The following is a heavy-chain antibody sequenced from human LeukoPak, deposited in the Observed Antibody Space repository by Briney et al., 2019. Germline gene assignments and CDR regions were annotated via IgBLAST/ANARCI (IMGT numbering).Heavy chain of an antibody. CDR1: GFTFTTYG. CDR3: AQDWRLIQFNH. D-gene: IGHD5-24*01. V-gene: IGHV3-23*01. CDR2: IVPDSATT. Sequence: GGSLRLSCATSGFTFTTYGMNWVRQAPGKGLEWVSGIVPDSATTYYADSVKGRFTISRDNSKNTMFLQMNSLRADDTAVYYCAQDWRLIQFNHWGQGTLVTVSS. J-gene: IGHJ5*02.